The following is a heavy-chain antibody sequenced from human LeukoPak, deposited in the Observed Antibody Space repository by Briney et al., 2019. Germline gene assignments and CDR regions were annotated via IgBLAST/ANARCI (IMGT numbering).Heavy chain of an antibody. V-gene: IGHV3-7*01. Sequence: GRSLRLSCAASGFTFSSYWMSWVRQAPGKGQEWLANIKQDGSEKYYVYSVKGRFTISRDNAKNSLYLQMNSLRAEDTAVYYCARTTVTGDYDWFDPWGQGTLVTVSS. CDR3: ARTTVTGDYDWFDP. J-gene: IGHJ5*02. D-gene: IGHD4-17*01. CDR1: GFTFSSYW. CDR2: IKQDGSEK.